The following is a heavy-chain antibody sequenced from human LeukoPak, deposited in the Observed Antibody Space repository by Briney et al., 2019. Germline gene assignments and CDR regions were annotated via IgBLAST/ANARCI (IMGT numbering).Heavy chain of an antibody. CDR2: IHYSGST. CDR1: GGSISSSGYY. D-gene: IGHD3-22*01. V-gene: IGHV4-39*07. J-gene: IGHJ4*02. CDR3: ARELLDLSSYDSSGYRGYYFDY. Sequence: SETLSLTCTVSGGSISSSGYYWVWIRQPPGKGLEWIGTIHYSGSTYYNPSLKSRVTISVDTSKNQFSLKLSSVTAADTAVYYCARELLDLSSYDSSGYRGYYFDYWGQGTLVTVSS.